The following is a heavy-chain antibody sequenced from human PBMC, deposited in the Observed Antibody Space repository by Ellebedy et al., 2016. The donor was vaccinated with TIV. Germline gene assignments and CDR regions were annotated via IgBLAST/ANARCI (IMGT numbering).Heavy chain of an antibody. J-gene: IGHJ3*02. CDR3: ARDRITMIVVVIRNPNDAFDI. V-gene: IGHV1-18*04. D-gene: IGHD3-22*01. CDR1: GYTFTSYF. Sequence: AASVKVSCKASGYTFTSYFMHWVRQAPGQGLEWMGWISTYNGNTNYAQKLQGRVTMTTDTSTSTAYMELRSLRSDDTAVYYCARDRITMIVVVIRNPNDAFDIWGQGTMVTVSS. CDR2: ISTYNGNT.